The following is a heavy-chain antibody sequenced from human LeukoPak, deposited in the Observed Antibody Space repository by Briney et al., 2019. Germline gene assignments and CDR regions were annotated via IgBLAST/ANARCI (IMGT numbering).Heavy chain of an antibody. V-gene: IGHV3-53*01. Sequence: GGSLRLSCAASGFTVSSNYMSWVRQAPGKGLEWVSVIYSSGGTYYADSVKGRFTISRDNSKNTLYLQMNSLRAEDTAVYYCASAERTVTTLLDYWGQGTLVTVSS. CDR3: ASAERTVTTLLDY. J-gene: IGHJ4*02. CDR2: IYSSGGT. D-gene: IGHD4-17*01. CDR1: GFTVSSNY.